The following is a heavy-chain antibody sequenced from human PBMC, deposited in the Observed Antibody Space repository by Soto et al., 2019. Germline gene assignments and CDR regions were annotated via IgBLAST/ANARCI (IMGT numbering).Heavy chain of an antibody. CDR3: ARELAMGKYYYYYGMDV. V-gene: IGHV3-30-3*01. CDR2: ISYDGSNK. Sequence: GGSLRLSCAASGFTFSSYAMHWVRQAPGKGLEWVAVISYDGSNKYYADSVKGRFTISRDNSKNTLYLQMNSLRAEDTAVYYCARELAMGKYYYYYGMDVWGQGTTVTVSS. D-gene: IGHD5-18*01. CDR1: GFTFSSYA. J-gene: IGHJ6*02.